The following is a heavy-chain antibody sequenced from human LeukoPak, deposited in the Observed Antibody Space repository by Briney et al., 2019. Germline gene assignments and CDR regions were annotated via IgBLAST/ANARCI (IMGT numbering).Heavy chain of an antibody. CDR1: GFTFISYS. Sequence: GGSLRLSCAASGFTFISYSMNWVRQAPGKGLEWVSYISTSSSYIYYADSVKGRFTISRDNAKNSLYLQMNSLRAEDTAVYYCAKDRDVLLWFGESYFDYWGQGTLVTVSS. D-gene: IGHD3-10*01. J-gene: IGHJ4*02. V-gene: IGHV3-21*04. CDR3: AKDRDVLLWFGESYFDY. CDR2: ISTSSSYI.